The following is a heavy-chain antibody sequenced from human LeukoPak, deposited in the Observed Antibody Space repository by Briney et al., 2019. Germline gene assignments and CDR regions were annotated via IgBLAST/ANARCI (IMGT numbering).Heavy chain of an antibody. D-gene: IGHD2/OR15-2a*01. J-gene: IGHJ6*02. V-gene: IGHV3-23*01. CDR2: ISGSGGST. CDR3: AKSLILQQPHYYYYYGMDV. Sequence: GGSLRLSWAASGFTFSSYAMSWVRQAPGKGLEWVSAISGSGGSTYYADSVKGRFTISRDNSKNTLYLQMNSLRAEDTAVYYCAKSLILQQPHYYYYYGMDVWGQGTTVTVSS. CDR1: GFTFSSYA.